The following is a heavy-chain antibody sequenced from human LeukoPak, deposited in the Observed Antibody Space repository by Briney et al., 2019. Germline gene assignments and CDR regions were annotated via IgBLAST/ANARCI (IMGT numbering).Heavy chain of an antibody. D-gene: IGHD6-13*01. CDR3: TRGDSSTWYEY. CDR2: IYPGDSET. J-gene: IGHJ4*02. CDR1: GYIFTGYW. Sequence: GESLKISCKASGYIFTGYWIGWVRQMPGKGPEWMGVIYPGDSETRYSPSFQDQVTISADKSISTAYLQWSSLKASDTAMYYCTRGDSSTWYEYWGQGTLVTVSS. V-gene: IGHV5-51*01.